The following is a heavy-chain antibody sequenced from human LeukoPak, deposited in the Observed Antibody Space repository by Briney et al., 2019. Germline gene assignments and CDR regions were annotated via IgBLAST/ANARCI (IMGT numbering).Heavy chain of an antibody. V-gene: IGHV1-18*01. Sequence: APVKLSCKASGYTFTRSGISRVPQAPRQGLKWMGWISVYNGNTNYAKKLQARVTMTTDTSTSTAYMELRSLKSDDTAVYYWARDPHYFGYDDFWFGYSRPPYWFDPWGQGTLVTVSS. J-gene: IGHJ5*02. CDR3: ARDPHYFGYDDFWFGYSRPPYWFDP. CDR1: GYTFTRSG. D-gene: IGHD3-3*01. CDR2: ISVYNGNT.